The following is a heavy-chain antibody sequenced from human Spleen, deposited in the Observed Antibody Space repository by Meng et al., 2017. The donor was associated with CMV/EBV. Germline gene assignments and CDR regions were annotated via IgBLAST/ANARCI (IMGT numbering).Heavy chain of an antibody. J-gene: IGHJ4*02. CDR3: ARDRTEYFDY. CDR1: GFTFTSYA. CDR2: TSYDGTTT. D-gene: IGHD3/OR15-3a*01. Sequence: SCAASGFTFTSYAFHWVRQAPGKGLEWVAVTSYDGTTTYYTDSAKGRFTISRDNSKNTLYLQMNSLRADDTAVYYCARDRTEYFDYWGQGTLVTVSS. V-gene: IGHV3-30*04.